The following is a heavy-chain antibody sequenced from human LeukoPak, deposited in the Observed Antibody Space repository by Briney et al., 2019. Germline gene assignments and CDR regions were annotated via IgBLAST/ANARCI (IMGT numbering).Heavy chain of an antibody. CDR3: ARRIQLWRSLGY. CDR1: GGSFSGYY. CDR2: INHSGST. Sequence: SETLSLTCAVYGGSFSGYYWSWIRQPPGKRLEWIGEINHSGSTNYNPSLKSRVTISVDTSKNQFSLKLSSVTAADTAVYYCARRIQLWRSLGYWGQGTLVTVSS. D-gene: IGHD5-18*01. J-gene: IGHJ4*02. V-gene: IGHV4-34*01.